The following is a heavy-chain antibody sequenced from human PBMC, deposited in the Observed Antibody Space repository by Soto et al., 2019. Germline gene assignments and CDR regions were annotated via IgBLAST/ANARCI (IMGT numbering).Heavy chain of an antibody. J-gene: IGHJ6*03. V-gene: IGHV4-34*01. Sequence: SETLSLTCAVYGGSFSGYYWSWIRQPPGKGLEWIGEINHSGSTNYNPSLKSRVTISVDTSKNQFSLKLSSVTAADTAVYYCARRHWNDVRLYYYYYYMDVWGKGTTVTVSS. CDR2: INHSGST. CDR3: ARRHWNDVRLYYYYYYMDV. D-gene: IGHD1-1*01. CDR1: GGSFSGYY.